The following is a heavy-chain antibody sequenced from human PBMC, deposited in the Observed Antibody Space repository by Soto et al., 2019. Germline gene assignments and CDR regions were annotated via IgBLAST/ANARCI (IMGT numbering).Heavy chain of an antibody. CDR3: ARPDYFPNNWFDP. CDR2: INHSGST. CDR1: GVSFSGYY. Sequence: SETLSLTCAVYGVSFSGYYWSWIRQPPGKGLEWIGEINHSGSTNYNPSLKSRVTISVDTSKNQFSLKLSSVTAADTAVYYCARPDYFPNNWFDPWGQGTLVTVSS. J-gene: IGHJ5*02. D-gene: IGHD4-17*01. V-gene: IGHV4-34*01.